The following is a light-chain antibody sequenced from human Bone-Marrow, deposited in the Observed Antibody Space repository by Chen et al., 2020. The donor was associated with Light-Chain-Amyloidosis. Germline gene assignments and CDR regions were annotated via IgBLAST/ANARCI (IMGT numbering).Light chain of an antibody. CDR2: EVT. Sequence: HSALTQPASVSASPCHSTPLSCPGTSSDVGGDNHVSWYQQHPDKAPKLMIYEVTNRPSWVPDRFSGSKSDNTASLTISGLQTEDEADYFCSSYTITNTLVFGSGTRVTVL. CDR1: SSDVGGDNH. V-gene: IGLV2-14*01. J-gene: IGLJ1*01. CDR3: SSYTITNTLV.